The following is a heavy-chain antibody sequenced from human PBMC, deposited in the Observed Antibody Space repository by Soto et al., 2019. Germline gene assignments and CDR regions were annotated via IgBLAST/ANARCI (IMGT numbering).Heavy chain of an antibody. Sequence: PSQTLSLTCAISGDSVSSNTAAWNWIRSSPSRGLEWLGRTYYRSNWRHDYAVSVKSRITVNPDTSKNHFSLQLNSVTPDDTAVYYCAKLRYYDSSGPTTRFDYWGQGTLVTVSS. CDR3: AKLRYYDSSGPTTRFDY. D-gene: IGHD3-22*01. CDR2: TYYRSNWRH. V-gene: IGHV6-1*01. J-gene: IGHJ4*02. CDR1: GDSVSSNTAA.